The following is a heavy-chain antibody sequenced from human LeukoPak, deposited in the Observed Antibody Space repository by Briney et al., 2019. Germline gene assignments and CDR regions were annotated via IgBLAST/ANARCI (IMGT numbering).Heavy chain of an antibody. V-gene: IGHV1-18*01. CDR3: ARDPGAGYSSGYFDY. J-gene: IGHJ4*02. CDR2: IRGYNGNT. Sequence: ASVKVSCKASGYTFSSYGISWVRQAPGQGLEWMGWIRGYNGNTNYAQKLQGRVTMTTDTSTSTAYMELSSLRSEDTAVYYCARDPGAGYSSGYFDYWGQGTLVTVSS. D-gene: IGHD6-19*01. CDR1: GYTFSSYG.